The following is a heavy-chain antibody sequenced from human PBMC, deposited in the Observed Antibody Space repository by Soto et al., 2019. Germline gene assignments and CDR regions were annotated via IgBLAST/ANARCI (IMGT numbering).Heavy chain of an antibody. V-gene: IGHV3-23*01. Sequence: GSVRRYCVSSGFRCIIYAMSWVRQAPGKGLEWVSAISGSGGSTYYADSVKGRFTISRDNSKNTLYLQMNSLRAEDTAVYYCAKFGQPYYDFWSGYYRWYYFDYLAQGSVVPVTS. CDR2: ISGSGGST. J-gene: IGHJ4*02. D-gene: IGHD3-3*01. CDR3: AKFGQPYYDFWSGYYRWYYFDY. CDR1: GFRCIIYA.